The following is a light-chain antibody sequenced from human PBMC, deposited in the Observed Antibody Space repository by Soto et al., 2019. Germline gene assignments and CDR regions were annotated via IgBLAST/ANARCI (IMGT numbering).Light chain of an antibody. CDR1: SSDVGSYNR. CDR2: EVS. Sequence: QLVLTQPPSVSGSPGQSVTISCTGTSSDVGSYNRVSWYQQPPGTAPKLMIFEVSNRPSGVPNRFSVSKSGNTASLTISGLQAEDEADYYCSSYTTSSTYVFGTGTKLTVL. CDR3: SSYTTSSTYV. J-gene: IGLJ1*01. V-gene: IGLV2-18*02.